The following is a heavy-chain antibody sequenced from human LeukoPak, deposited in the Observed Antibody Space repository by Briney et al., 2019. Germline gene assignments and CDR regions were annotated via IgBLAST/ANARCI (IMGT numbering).Heavy chain of an antibody. CDR1: GFTFSNAW. V-gene: IGHV3-11*03. Sequence: PGGSLRLSCAASGFTFSNAWMSWVRQAPGKGLEWVSYISSSSSYTNYADSVKGRFTISRDNAKNSLYLQMNSLRAEDTAVYYCASGWLQLPFDYWGQGTLVTVSS. D-gene: IGHD5-24*01. J-gene: IGHJ4*02. CDR2: ISSSSSYT. CDR3: ASGWLQLPFDY.